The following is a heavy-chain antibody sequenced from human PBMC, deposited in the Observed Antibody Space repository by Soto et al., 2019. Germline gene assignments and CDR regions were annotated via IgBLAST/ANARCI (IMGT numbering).Heavy chain of an antibody. CDR3: EKGSDGFRPYYFDS. CDR2: IGGGGIST. V-gene: IGHV3-23*01. CDR1: GFTFSSFA. J-gene: IGHJ4*02. D-gene: IGHD3-10*01. Sequence: GGSLRLSCVASGFTFSSFAMSWVRQAPGKGLEWVSAIGGGGISTFYADSVKGRFTISRDNSRNTTYLQMNSLRAEDTAVYYCEKGSDGFRPYYFDSWGQGVLVTVSS.